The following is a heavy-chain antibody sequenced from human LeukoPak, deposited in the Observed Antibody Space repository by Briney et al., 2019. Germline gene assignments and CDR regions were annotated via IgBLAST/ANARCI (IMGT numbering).Heavy chain of an antibody. CDR2: HSVSGGST. J-gene: IGHJ4*02. D-gene: IGHD3-9*01. V-gene: IGHV3-23*01. CDR3: AKEEYFDWLTGY. Sequence: GGCLRLACAASALTSSRHATSSVPQAPGKGVEGVSAHSVSGGSTYYPGYVKGRFTNSRDHSKNTLYLQMNSLRAEDTAVYYCAKEEYFDWLTGYWGQGTLVTVSS. CDR1: ALTSSRHA.